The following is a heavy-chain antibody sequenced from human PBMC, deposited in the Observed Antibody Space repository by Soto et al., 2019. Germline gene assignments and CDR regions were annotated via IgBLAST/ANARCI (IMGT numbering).Heavy chain of an antibody. Sequence: GGSLRLSCSASGFTFSSYAMHWVRQAPGKGLEYVSAISSNGGSTYYADSVKGRFTISRDNSKNTLYLQMSSLRAEDTAVYYCVKVPYSSGWYGSGWFDPWGQGTLVTVSS. V-gene: IGHV3-64D*08. D-gene: IGHD6-19*01. J-gene: IGHJ5*02. CDR1: GFTFSSYA. CDR3: VKVPYSSGWYGSGWFDP. CDR2: ISSNGGST.